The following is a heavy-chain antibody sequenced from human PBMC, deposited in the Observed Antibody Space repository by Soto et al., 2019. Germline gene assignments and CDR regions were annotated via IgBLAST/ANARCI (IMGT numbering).Heavy chain of an antibody. CDR2: IKEDGSEK. J-gene: IGHJ3*02. CDR1: QLTFSPYY. CDR3: ARSQWSASDI. V-gene: IGHV3-7*01. D-gene: IGHD3-3*01. Sequence: EGQLVESGGGLVQPGGSLRLSCAASQLTFSPYYMSWVRQAPGKGLEWVAHIKEDGSEKFYVDPVKGRFTLSKDNAHNLLFLQMNSLRVEDTAVYYCARSQWSASDIWPQGTTVTVSS.